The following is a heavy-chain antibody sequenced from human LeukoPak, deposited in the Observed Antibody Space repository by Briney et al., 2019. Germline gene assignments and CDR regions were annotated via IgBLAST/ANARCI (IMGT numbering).Heavy chain of an antibody. V-gene: IGHV4-59*11. D-gene: IGHD3-16*01. Sequence: SETLSLTRTVSGGSITGHYGSWIRQPPGKGLEWIGYIHYTGSTNYNPSLNSRITMSVDTPNTQFSLRLTSVTATDTAVYYGARLHGLGAEVFAPWGQGGLVTVYS. CDR1: GGSITGHY. J-gene: IGHJ1*01. CDR2: IHYTGST. CDR3: ARLHGLGAEVFAP.